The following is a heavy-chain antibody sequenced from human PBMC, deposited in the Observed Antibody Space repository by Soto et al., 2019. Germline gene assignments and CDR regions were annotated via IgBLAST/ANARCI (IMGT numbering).Heavy chain of an antibody. Sequence: EVPLVESGGTLVQPGGSLRLSCAASGFTFSDHYVDWVRQAPGKGLEWVGRTRNKANSYTTEYAASVKGRFTISRDDSNNSLYLHMNSLKTEDTAVYYCVHIPAAAYYYDYWGQGTLVTVSS. V-gene: IGHV3-72*01. D-gene: IGHD6-13*01. J-gene: IGHJ4*02. CDR2: TRNKANSYTT. CDR1: GFTFSDHY. CDR3: VHIPAAAYYYDY.